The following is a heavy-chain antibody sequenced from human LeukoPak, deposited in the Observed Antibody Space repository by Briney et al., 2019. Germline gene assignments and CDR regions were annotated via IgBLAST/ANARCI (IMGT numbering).Heavy chain of an antibody. V-gene: IGHV3-30*03. J-gene: IGHJ3*02. Sequence: GGSLRLSCAASGFTFSSYSMNWVRQAPGKGLEWVAVISYDGSNKYYADSVKGRFTISRDNSKNTLYLQMNSLRAEDTAVYYCARDAPIAAVGGAFDIWGQGTMVTVSS. CDR3: ARDAPIAAVGGAFDI. D-gene: IGHD6-13*01. CDR2: ISYDGSNK. CDR1: GFTFSSYS.